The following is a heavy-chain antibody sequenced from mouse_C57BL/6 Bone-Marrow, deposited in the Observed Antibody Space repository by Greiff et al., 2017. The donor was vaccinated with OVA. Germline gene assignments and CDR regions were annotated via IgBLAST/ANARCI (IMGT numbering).Heavy chain of an antibody. CDR2: IDPSDSYT. J-gene: IGHJ2*01. Sequence: QVQLQQPGAELVMPGASVKLSCKASGYTFTSYWMHWVKQRPGQGLEWIGEIDPSDSYTNYTQKFKGKSTLTVDKSSSTAYMQLSSLTSEDSAVYYCARDGSHPFDYWGQGTTLTVSS. D-gene: IGHD1-1*01. CDR1: GYTFTSYW. V-gene: IGHV1-69*01. CDR3: ARDGSHPFDY.